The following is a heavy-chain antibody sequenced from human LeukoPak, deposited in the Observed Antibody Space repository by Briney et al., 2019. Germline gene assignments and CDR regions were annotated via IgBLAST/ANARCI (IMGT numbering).Heavy chain of an antibody. J-gene: IGHJ6*03. V-gene: IGHV1-8*01. CDR2: MNPNSGNT. CDR3: ARVYYYYYMDV. CDR1: GYAFTSYD. Sequence: ASVKVSCKASGYAFTSYDINWVRQATGQGLEWMGWMNPNSGNTGYAQKFQGRVTITRNTSISTAYMELSSLRSEDTAVYYCARVYYYYYMDVWGKGTTVTISS.